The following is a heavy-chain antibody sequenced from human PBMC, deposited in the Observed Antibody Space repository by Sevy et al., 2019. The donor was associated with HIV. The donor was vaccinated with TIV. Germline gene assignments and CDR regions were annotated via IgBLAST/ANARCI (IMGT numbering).Heavy chain of an antibody. CDR2: IYYSRST. J-gene: IGHJ4*02. Sequence: SETLSLTCSVSGGSISSSSYYWGWIRQPPGKGLEWIGSIYYSRSTYYNPSLKSRVAISVDTSKNQFSLKLSSVTAADTAVYYCARISFWGNIESMNYWGQGTLVTVSS. D-gene: IGHD3-16*01. CDR3: ARISFWGNIESMNY. V-gene: IGHV4-39*01. CDR1: GGSISSSSYY.